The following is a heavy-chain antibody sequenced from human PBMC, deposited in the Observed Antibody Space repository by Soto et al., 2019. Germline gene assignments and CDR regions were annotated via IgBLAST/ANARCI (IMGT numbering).Heavy chain of an antibody. D-gene: IGHD3-10*01. CDR3: AKGGSGSYSNAFDI. CDR2: IYYSGST. CDR1: GGSISSNSYY. V-gene: IGHV4-39*01. Sequence: SETLSLTCTVSGGSISSNSYYWGWIRQPPGKGLEWIGSIYYSGSTYYNPSLKSRVTISVDTSKNQFSLKLSSVTAADTAVYYCAKGGSGSYSNAFDIWGQGTMVTVSS. J-gene: IGHJ3*02.